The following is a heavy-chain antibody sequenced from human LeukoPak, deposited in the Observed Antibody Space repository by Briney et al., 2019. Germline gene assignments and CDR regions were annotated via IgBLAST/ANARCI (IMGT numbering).Heavy chain of an antibody. CDR2: ITTYNGNT. D-gene: IGHD3-3*01. Sequence: ASVKVSCKASGYTFNTYDISWVRQAPGQGLEWMGWITTYNGNTNYAEKLQDRVTMTTDTSTSTAYMELKSLRSDDTAVYYCARFWSGYLPDYWGQGTLVAVSS. J-gene: IGHJ4*02. CDR3: ARFWSGYLPDY. CDR1: GYTFNTYD. V-gene: IGHV1-18*01.